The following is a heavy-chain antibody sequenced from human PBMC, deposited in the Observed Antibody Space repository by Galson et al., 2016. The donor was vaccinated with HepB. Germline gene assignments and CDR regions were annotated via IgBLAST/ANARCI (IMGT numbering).Heavy chain of an antibody. J-gene: IGHJ6*02. Sequence: SLRLSCAASGFTFSVYWMHWVRQVPGKGLEWVSRITGDGSGSTSADSVKGRFTISRDNARNTVHLQLNSLRVEDTAVYYCARAGGVRWLDVWGQGTTVTVAS. D-gene: IGHD3-10*01. CDR2: ITGDGSGS. CDR3: ARAGGVRWLDV. V-gene: IGHV3-74*01. CDR1: GFTFSVYW.